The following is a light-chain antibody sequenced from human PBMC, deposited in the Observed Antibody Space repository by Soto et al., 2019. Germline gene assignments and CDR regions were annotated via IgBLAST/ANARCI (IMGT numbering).Light chain of an antibody. J-gene: IGLJ1*01. CDR1: SRDVGGHNY. CDR3: ISYADSHTHV. CDR2: EVI. V-gene: IGLV2-8*01. Sequence: QSVLTQPHSASGSHGQSVTISCTGTSRDVGGHNYVSSYQQHLGKATKLIIREVIKRPSAVPDRFSGSKSVNTASLAVAGLQGENEADSYCISYADSHTHVFGTGTKPTVL.